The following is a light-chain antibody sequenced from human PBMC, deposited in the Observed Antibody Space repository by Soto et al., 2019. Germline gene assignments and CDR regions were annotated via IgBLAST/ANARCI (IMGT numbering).Light chain of an antibody. J-gene: IGKJ4*01. CDR2: GAS. Sequence: EVVLTQSPGTLSLSLGEKATLSCRASQSVTTYLAWYQQKPGQAPRLLIYGASGRAAGIPDRFSGSGSGTDSALAISKLEPDDFALYYCQQSAGSPLTFGGGTKVDFK. CDR3: QQSAGSPLT. CDR1: QSVTTY. V-gene: IGKV3-20*01.